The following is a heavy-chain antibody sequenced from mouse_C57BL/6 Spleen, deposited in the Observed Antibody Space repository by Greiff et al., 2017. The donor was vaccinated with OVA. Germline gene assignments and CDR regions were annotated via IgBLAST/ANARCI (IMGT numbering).Heavy chain of an antibody. CDR2: INPYNGGT. CDR1: GYTFTDYY. J-gene: IGHJ4*01. Sequence: EVQLVESGPVLVKPGASVKMSCKASGYTFTDYYMNWVKQSHGKSLEWIGVINPYNGGTSYNQKFKGKATLTVDKSSSTAYMELNSLTSEDSAVYYCARSAIYDGYYAMDYWGQGTSVTVSS. V-gene: IGHV1-19*01. D-gene: IGHD2-3*01. CDR3: ARSAIYDGYYAMDY.